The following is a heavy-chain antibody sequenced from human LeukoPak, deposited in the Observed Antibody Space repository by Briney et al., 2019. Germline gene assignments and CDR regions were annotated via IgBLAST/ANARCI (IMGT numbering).Heavy chain of an antibody. CDR2: INPNSGGT. CDR3: ARVGQWLVRTFDY. D-gene: IGHD6-19*01. CDR1: GYTFTGYY. Sequence: ASVTVSCKASGYTFTGYYMHWVRQAPGQGLEWMGWINPNSGGTNYAQKFQGRVTMTRDTSISTAYMELSRLRADDTAVYYCARVGQWLVRTFDYWGQGTLVTVSS. V-gene: IGHV1-2*02. J-gene: IGHJ4*02.